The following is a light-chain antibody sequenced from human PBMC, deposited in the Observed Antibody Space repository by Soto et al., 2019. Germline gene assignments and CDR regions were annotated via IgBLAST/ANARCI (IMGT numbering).Light chain of an antibody. Sequence: DIQMTQSPSSLSASVGDRVTITCRASQGISDSLAWYQQKPGTVPKLLIYAASTLQSGVPSRFSGRGSGTVFTLAISSLQPEDVATYYCQQLNSYPITFGQGTRLEI. CDR2: AAS. CDR1: QGISDS. J-gene: IGKJ5*01. V-gene: IGKV1-27*01. CDR3: QQLNSYPIT.